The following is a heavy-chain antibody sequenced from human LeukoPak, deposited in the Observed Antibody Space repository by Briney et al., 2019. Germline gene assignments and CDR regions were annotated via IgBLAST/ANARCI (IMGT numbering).Heavy chain of an antibody. CDR1: GGSISSYY. CDR3: ARDNGSYDSSGYFLDSDAFDI. J-gene: IGHJ3*02. V-gene: IGHV4-59*01. D-gene: IGHD3-22*01. CDR2: IYYSGST. Sequence: PSETLSLTCTVSGGSISSYYWSWIRQPPGKGLEWIGYIYYSGSTNYNPALKSRVTISVDTSKNQFSLKLSSVTAADTAVYYCARDNGSYDSSGYFLDSDAFDIWGQGTMVTVSS.